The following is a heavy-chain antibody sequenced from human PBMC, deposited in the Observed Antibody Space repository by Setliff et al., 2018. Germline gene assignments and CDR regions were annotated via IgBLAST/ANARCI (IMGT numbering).Heavy chain of an antibody. Sequence: ASVKVSCKASGYTFTSYGISWVRQAPGQGLEWMGGIIPIFGTANYAQKLQGRVTMTTDTSTNTAYMALRSLRSDDTAVYYCARVVGDYDYEDYYYYGMDVWGQGTTVTVSS. D-gene: IGHD4-17*01. V-gene: IGHV1-18*01. J-gene: IGHJ6*02. CDR2: IIPIFGTA. CDR1: GYTFTSYG. CDR3: ARVVGDYDYEDYYYYGMDV.